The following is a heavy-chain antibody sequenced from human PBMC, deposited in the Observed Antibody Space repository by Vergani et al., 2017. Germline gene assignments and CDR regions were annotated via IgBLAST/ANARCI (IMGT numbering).Heavy chain of an antibody. Sequence: QVQLQQWGAGLLKPSETLSLTCAVYGGSFSGYYWSWIRQPPGEGLEWIGEINHSGSTNYNPSLKSRVTISVDTSKNQFSLKLSSVTAADTAVYYCAKEEGESRRSMGPPYAFDIWGQGTMVTVSS. J-gene: IGHJ3*02. CDR1: GGSFSGYY. CDR3: AKEEGESRRSMGPPYAFDI. CDR2: INHSGST. V-gene: IGHV4-34*01. D-gene: IGHD3-16*01.